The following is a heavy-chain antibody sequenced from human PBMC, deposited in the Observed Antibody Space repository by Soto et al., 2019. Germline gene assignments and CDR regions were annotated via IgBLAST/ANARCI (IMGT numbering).Heavy chain of an antibody. J-gene: IGHJ6*02. CDR3: PLPPSYGMDV. CDR1: GFIFSNAW. V-gene: IGHV3-15*07. CDR2: IKSKTDGGTT. Sequence: EVQLVESGGGLVKPGGSLRLSCAASGFIFSNAWMNWVRQAPGKGLEWVGRIKSKTDGGTTDYAAPVKGRFTISRDDSKKTLYLQMNSLKTEDTAVYYCPLPPSYGMDVWGQGTTVTVSS.